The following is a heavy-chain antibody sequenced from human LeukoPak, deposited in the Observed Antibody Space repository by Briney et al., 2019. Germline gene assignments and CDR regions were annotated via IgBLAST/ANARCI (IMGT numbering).Heavy chain of an antibody. CDR3: ATGKHYYDSSGYYLYYFDY. Sequence: GGSLRLSCVASGFTFSSYEMNWVRQAPGKGLEWVSYISESGSPIYNADSVKGRFTISRDNAKNSLYLQMNSLRAEDTAVYYCATGKHYYDSSGYYLYYFDYWGQGTLVTVSS. J-gene: IGHJ4*02. CDR1: GFTFSSYE. D-gene: IGHD3-22*01. V-gene: IGHV3-48*03. CDR2: ISESGSPI.